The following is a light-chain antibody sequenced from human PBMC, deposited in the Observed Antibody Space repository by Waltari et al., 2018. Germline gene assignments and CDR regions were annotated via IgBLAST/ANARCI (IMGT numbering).Light chain of an antibody. CDR1: TSDIGGNT. CDR3: SSWHDMLNGWI. J-gene: IGLJ2*01. Sequence: QSVLIQPPSVSGPPGQRVTISCSGGTSDIGGNTVTWYQQLPGTAPKLLIYIDNERPAGVHARFSGSKSGTSASLTISGLQSEDEADYYCSSWHDMLNGWIFGGGTKLIV. V-gene: IGLV1-44*01. CDR2: IDN.